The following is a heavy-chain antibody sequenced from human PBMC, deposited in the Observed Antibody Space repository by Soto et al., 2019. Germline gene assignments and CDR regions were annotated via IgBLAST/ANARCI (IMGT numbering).Heavy chain of an antibody. Sequence: SETLSLTCTVSGGSISSGGYYWSWIRQHPGKGLEWIGYIYYSGSTYYNPSLKSRVTISVDTSKNQFSLKLSSVTAADTAVYYCARTTGYLFLFDYWGQGTLVTVSS. D-gene: IGHD3-9*01. CDR3: ARTTGYLFLFDY. V-gene: IGHV4-31*03. J-gene: IGHJ4*02. CDR2: IYYSGST. CDR1: GGSISSGGYY.